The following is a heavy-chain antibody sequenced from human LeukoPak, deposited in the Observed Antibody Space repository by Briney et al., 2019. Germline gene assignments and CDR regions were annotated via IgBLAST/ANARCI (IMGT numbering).Heavy chain of an antibody. V-gene: IGHV3-48*01. J-gene: IGHJ4*02. CDR2: ISSSSSTI. D-gene: IGHD2-2*01. Sequence: GGSLRLSCAASGFTFSSYSMNWVRQAPGKGLEWVSYISSSSSTIYYADSVKGRFTISRDNSKNTLYLQMNSLRAEDTAVYYCAKDGIVVVPAASKNYFDYWGQGTLVTVSS. CDR3: AKDGIVVVPAASKNYFDY. CDR1: GFTFSSYS.